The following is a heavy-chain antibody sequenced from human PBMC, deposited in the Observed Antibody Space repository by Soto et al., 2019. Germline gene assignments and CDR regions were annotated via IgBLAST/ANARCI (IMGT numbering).Heavy chain of an antibody. D-gene: IGHD2-21*01. CDR2: INAGNGDT. J-gene: IGHJ4*02. V-gene: IGHV1-3*01. CDR1: GYTLTSNV. CDR3: ARDPCGGDCSNFDY. Sequence: ASVKVSCKASGYTLTSNVMHWVRQAPGQRLEWMGWINAGNGDTKYSQKFQGRVTITRDTSPSTAYMELSSLRSDDTAVYYCARDPCGGDCSNFDYWGQGTLVTVSS.